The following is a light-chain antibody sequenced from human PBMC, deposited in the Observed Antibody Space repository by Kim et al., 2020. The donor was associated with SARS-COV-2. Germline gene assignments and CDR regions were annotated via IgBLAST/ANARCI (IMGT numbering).Light chain of an antibody. CDR3: QQRSHWPRT. Sequence: DIVLTQSPAPLSLSPGDRATLSFRASQSVTKYLAWYQHKPGQTPRLLIYDASNRATGIPARFSGSGSGTDFTLTISSLEPEDFAVYYCQQRSHWPRTFGQGTKVDIK. J-gene: IGKJ1*01. V-gene: IGKV3-11*01. CDR2: DAS. CDR1: QSVTKY.